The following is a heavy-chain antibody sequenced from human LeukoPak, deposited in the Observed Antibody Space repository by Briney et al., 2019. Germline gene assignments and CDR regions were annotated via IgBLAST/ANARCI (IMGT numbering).Heavy chain of an antibody. Sequence: ASVKVSCKASGDTFTGYYMHWVRQAPGQGLEWMGWINPNSGGTNYAQKFQGRVTMTRDTSISTAYMELSRLRSDDTAVYYCARDRGVFGVVKYNWFDPWGQGTLVTVSS. CDR1: GDTFTGYY. CDR3: ARDRGVFGVVKYNWFDP. CDR2: INPNSGGT. J-gene: IGHJ5*02. V-gene: IGHV1-2*02. D-gene: IGHD3-3*01.